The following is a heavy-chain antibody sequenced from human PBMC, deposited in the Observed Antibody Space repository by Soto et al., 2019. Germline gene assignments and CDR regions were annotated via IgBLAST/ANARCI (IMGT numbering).Heavy chain of an antibody. J-gene: IGHJ4*02. CDR1: GFTFSNAW. CDR2: IKSKTDGGTT. D-gene: IGHD3-22*01. CDR3: TVPYYYDSSGYYYFDY. V-gene: IGHV3-15*07. Sequence: SLRLSCAASGFTFSNAWMNWVRQAPGKGLEWVGRIKSKTDGGTTDYAAPVKGRFTISRDDSKNTLYLQMNSLKTEDTAVYYCTVPYYYDSSGYYYFDYWGQGTLVTVSS.